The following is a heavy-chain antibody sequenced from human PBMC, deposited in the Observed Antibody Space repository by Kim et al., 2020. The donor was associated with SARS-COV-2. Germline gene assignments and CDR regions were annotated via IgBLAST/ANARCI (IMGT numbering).Heavy chain of an antibody. J-gene: IGHJ2*01. V-gene: IGHV4-59*13. D-gene: IGHD3-9*01. CDR1: GGSISSYY. CDR3: ARGVAPYYDILTGYYGLSRLWYFDL. CDR2: IYYSGST. Sequence: SETLSLTCTVSGGSISSYYWSWIRQPPGKGLEWIGYIYYSGSTNYNPSLKSRVTISVDTSKNQFSLKLSSVTAADTAVYYCARGVAPYYDILTGYYGLSRLWYFDLWGRGTLVTVSS.